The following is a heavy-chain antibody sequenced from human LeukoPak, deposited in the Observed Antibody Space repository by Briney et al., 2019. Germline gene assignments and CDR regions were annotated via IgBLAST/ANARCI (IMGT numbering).Heavy chain of an antibody. CDR1: GFAFSSYA. CDR3: AKFPRDGDFDWLLYFDY. V-gene: IGHV3-23*01. CDR2: TSGSGGST. D-gene: IGHD3-9*01. J-gene: IGHJ4*02. Sequence: PGGSLRLSCAASGFAFSSYAMSWVRQAPGEGLEWVSTTSGSGGSTDYSDSVTGRFTTSRDNSKNTLYLQMNSLRAEDTAVYYCAKFPRDGDFDWLLYFDYWGQGTLVTVSS.